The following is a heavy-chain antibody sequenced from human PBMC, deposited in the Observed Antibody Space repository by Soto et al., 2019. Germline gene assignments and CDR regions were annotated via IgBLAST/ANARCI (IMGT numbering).Heavy chain of an antibody. CDR2: ISGSGDSA. J-gene: IGHJ4*02. Sequence: GGSLRLSCTASGFPFSHYAMNWVRQGPGTRLEWVADISGSGDSARYADSVRGRFTISRDNSRDTLYLQMNSLRVDDTAVYYCGKERRGSGWSVCNFWGQGALVTVSS. V-gene: IGHV3-23*01. D-gene: IGHD6-19*01. CDR1: GFPFSHYA. CDR3: GKERRGSGWSVCNF.